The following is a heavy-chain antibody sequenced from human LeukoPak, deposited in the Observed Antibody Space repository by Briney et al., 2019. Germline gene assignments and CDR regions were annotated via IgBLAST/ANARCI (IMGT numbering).Heavy chain of an antibody. CDR1: GFTFSSYW. CDR3: ARERQNKDFWSGGDY. J-gene: IGHJ4*02. Sequence: GGSLRLSCAASGFTFSSYWMSWVRQAPGKGLEWVANIKQDGSEKNYVDSVKGRFTISRDNAKNSLYLQMNTLRPEDTAVYYCARERQNKDFWSGGDYWGQGTLVTVFS. D-gene: IGHD3-3*01. V-gene: IGHV3-7*01. CDR2: IKQDGSEK.